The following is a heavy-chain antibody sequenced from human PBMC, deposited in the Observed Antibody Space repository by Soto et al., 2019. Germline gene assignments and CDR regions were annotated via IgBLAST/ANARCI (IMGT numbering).Heavy chain of an antibody. CDR1: GGSISNYY. CDR3: ASQGFGVLHGLVGV. V-gene: IGHV4-59*08. CDR2: VHDSWGS. D-gene: IGHD3-10*01. J-gene: IGHJ6*02. Sequence: PSETLSLTCTVSGGSISNYYWSWFRQTPGKGLEWIGYVHDSWGSNYNPSLKSRVAISLDTSKSQFSLKLTSVTAADTAVYYCASQGFGVLHGLVGVWGQGTTVTVSS.